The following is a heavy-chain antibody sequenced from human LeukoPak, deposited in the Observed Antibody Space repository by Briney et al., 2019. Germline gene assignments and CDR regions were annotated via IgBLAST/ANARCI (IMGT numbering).Heavy chain of an antibody. J-gene: IGHJ4*02. CDR2: ISSDGSNK. Sequence: PGRSLRLSCAASGFTFTRYAMHWVRQAPGKGLEWVAVISSDGSNKHQADSVKGRFTISRDNSKSTLYLQMNSLRAEDTAVYYCARDYATDTDMVWGQGTLVTVSS. CDR1: GFTFTRYA. D-gene: IGHD5-18*01. CDR3: ARDYATDTDMV. V-gene: IGHV3-30-3*01.